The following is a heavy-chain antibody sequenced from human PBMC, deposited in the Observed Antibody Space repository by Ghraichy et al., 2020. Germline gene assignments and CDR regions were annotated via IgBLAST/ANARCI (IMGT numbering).Heavy chain of an antibody. CDR3: ATSVAGRGDAFDI. CDR1: GGSISSGGYY. V-gene: IGHV4-31*03. Sequence: SETLSLTCTVSGGSISSGGYYWSWIRQHPGKGLEWIGYMYDSGSTYYKPALKSRINISVDTSKNQFSLKLSSVTAADTAVYYCATSVAGRGDAFDIWGQGTMVTVTS. CDR2: MYDSGST. J-gene: IGHJ3*02. D-gene: IGHD4-23*01.